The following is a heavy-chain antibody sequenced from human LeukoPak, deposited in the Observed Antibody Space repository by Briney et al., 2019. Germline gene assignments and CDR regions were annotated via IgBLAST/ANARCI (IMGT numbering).Heavy chain of an antibody. CDR3: ARAPMVRGAMSYFDY. CDR1: GGSISSYY. V-gene: IGHV4-4*07. J-gene: IGHJ4*02. Sequence: PSETLSLTCTVSGGSISSYYWSWIRQPAGKGLEWIGRIYTSGSTNYNPSLKSRITMSVDTSKNQFSLKLSSVTAADTAVYYCARAPMVRGAMSYFDYWGQGTLVTVSS. D-gene: IGHD3-10*01. CDR2: IYTSGST.